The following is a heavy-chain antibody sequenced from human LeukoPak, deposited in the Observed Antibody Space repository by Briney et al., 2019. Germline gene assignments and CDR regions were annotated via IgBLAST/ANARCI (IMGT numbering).Heavy chain of an antibody. CDR2: IYYSGST. D-gene: IGHD2-2*03. Sequence: SETLSLTCTVSGGSISSSSYYWGWIRQPPGKGLEWIVSIYYSGSTYYNPSLKIRVTISVDTSKNQFSLKLSSVTAADTAVYYCASRGYCSSTSCWYHFDYWGQRTLVTVSS. J-gene: IGHJ4*02. CDR1: GGSISSSSYY. CDR3: ASRGYCSSTSCWYHFDY. V-gene: IGHV4-39*01.